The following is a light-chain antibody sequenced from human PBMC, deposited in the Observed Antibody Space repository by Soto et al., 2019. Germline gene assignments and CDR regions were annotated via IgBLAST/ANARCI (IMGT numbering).Light chain of an antibody. V-gene: IGKV3-15*01. Sequence: EIVMTQSPATLSVSPGERATLSCRASQSVSSKLAWYQQKPGQAPRLLIYGASTRATGIPARFSGSGSGTEFTLTISSLQSEDFAVYFCQQYNIWPQTFGQGTKVDI. CDR3: QQYNIWPQT. CDR2: GAS. J-gene: IGKJ1*01. CDR1: QSVSSK.